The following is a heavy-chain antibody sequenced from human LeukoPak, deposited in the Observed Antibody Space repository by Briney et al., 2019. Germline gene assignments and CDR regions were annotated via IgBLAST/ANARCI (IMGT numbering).Heavy chain of an antibody. D-gene: IGHD6-13*01. CDR1: GFTFSGSA. J-gene: IGHJ4*02. V-gene: IGHV3-73*01. CDR3: TSRIAAAGGLDY. Sequence: GGSLRLSCAASGFTFSGSAMHWVRQASGKGLEWVGRIRSKANSYATAYAASVKGRFTISRDDSKNTAYLQMNSLKTEDTAVYYCTSRIAAAGGLDYWGQGTLVTVSS. CDR2: IRSKANSYAT.